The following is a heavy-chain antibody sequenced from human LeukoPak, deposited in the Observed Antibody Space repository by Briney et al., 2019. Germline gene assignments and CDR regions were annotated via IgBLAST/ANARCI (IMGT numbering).Heavy chain of an antibody. Sequence: GGSLRLSCAASGFTFSSYWMSWVRQAPGKGLEWVANIKQDGSERYYVDSVKGRFTISRDNAKNSLYLQMNSLRAEDTAVYYCARDSVSRGVAPGFDYWGQGTLVTVSS. V-gene: IGHV3-7*01. CDR1: GFTFSSYW. J-gene: IGHJ4*02. CDR2: IKQDGSER. D-gene: IGHD3-10*01. CDR3: ARDSVSRGVAPGFDY.